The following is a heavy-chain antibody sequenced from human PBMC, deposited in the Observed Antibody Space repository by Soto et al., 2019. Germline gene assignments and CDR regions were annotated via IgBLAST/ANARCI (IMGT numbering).Heavy chain of an antibody. D-gene: IGHD5-18*01. CDR2: IIPIFGTA. Sequence: QVQLVQSGAEVKKPGSLVKVSCKASGGTFSSYAISWVRQAPGQGLEWMGGIIPIFGTANYAQKFQGRVTITADESTSTAYMELSSLRSEDTAVYYCARATVDTAMATYYYYGMDVWGQGTTVTVSS. J-gene: IGHJ6*02. CDR3: ARATVDTAMATYYYYGMDV. CDR1: GGTFSSYA. V-gene: IGHV1-69*01.